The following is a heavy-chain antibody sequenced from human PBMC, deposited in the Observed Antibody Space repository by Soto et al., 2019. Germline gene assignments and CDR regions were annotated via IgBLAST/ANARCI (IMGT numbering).Heavy chain of an antibody. CDR1: GYTFTSYA. V-gene: IGHV1-3*01. CDR3: ARCSSGWFPLDY. CDR2: INAGNGNT. J-gene: IGHJ4*02. D-gene: IGHD6-19*01. Sequence: ASVKVSCKASGYTFTSYAMHWVRQAPGQRLEWMGWINAGNGNTKYSQKFQGRVTMTRDTSASTAYMELRSLRSEDTAVYYCARCSSGWFPLDYWGQGTLVTVSS.